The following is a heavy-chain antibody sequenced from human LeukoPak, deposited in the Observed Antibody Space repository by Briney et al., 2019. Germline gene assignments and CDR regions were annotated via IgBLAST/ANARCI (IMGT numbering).Heavy chain of an antibody. CDR1: GFTFSSYS. Sequence: GGSLRLSCAASGFTFSSYSMNWVRQAPGKGLEWVSYISSSSSTIYYADSVKGRFTISRDNAKNSLYLQMNSLRAEDTAVYYCARERLTVAGHNWLDPWGQGTLVTVSS. J-gene: IGHJ5*02. CDR2: ISSSSSTI. D-gene: IGHD6-19*01. V-gene: IGHV3-48*01. CDR3: ARERLTVAGHNWLDP.